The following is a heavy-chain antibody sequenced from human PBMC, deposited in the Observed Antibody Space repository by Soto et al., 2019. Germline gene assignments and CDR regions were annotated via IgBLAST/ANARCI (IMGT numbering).Heavy chain of an antibody. CDR1: GFTFSNAW. J-gene: IGHJ6*03. V-gene: IGHV3-15*01. D-gene: IGHD6-13*01. Sequence: GSLRLSCAASGFTFSNAWMSWVRQAPGKGLEWVGRIKSKTDGGTTDYAAPVKGRFTISRDDSKNTLYLQMNSLKTEDTAVYYCTTLPSSWYYNYYYYYMDVWGKGTTVTVSS. CDR3: TTLPSSWYYNYYYYYMDV. CDR2: IKSKTDGGTT.